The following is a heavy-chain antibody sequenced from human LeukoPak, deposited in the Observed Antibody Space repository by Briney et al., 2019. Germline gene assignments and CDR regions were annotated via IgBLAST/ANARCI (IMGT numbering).Heavy chain of an antibody. CDR1: GFTFSNYG. D-gene: IGHD3-22*01. CDR3: ARSYYYDSSHTADY. Sequence: GRSLRLSCGASGFTFSNYGMHWVRQAPGKGLEWVAYIWYDGSNKYYTDSVKGRFTISRDNSKNTLYLQMNSLRAEDTAVYYCARSYYYDSSHTADYWGQGTLVTVSS. J-gene: IGHJ4*02. CDR2: IWYDGSNK. V-gene: IGHV3-33*01.